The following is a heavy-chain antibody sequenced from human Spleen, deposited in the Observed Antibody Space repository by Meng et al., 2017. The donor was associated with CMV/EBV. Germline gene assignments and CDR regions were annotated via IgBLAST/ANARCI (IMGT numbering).Heavy chain of an antibody. Sequence: HVELHGGDPGLVRHSTTRLPPCTGAGVAISSVSYYRSWIRQHAGKGLEWIGRIYTSGSTNYNPSLKSRVTISVDTSKNQFSLKLSSVTAADTAVYYCARSVAVAGTPYFDYWGQGTLVTVSS. CDR1: GVAISSVSYY. CDR3: ARSVAVAGTPYFDY. D-gene: IGHD6-19*01. CDR2: IYTSGST. J-gene: IGHJ4*02. V-gene: IGHV4-61*02.